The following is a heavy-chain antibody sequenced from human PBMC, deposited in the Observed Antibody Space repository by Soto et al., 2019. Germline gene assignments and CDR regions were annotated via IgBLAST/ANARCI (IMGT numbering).Heavy chain of an antibody. J-gene: IGHJ6*02. V-gene: IGHV4-61*08. Sequence: PSETLSLTCTVSGGSVSSGDYYWSWIRQPPGKGLEWIGHIYYSGSTSFNPSLKSRVTISVDTSKNRFSLKLSSVTAADTAVYYCAAGPYGMDVWGQGTTVTVS. CDR3: AAGPYGMDV. CDR1: GGSVSSGDYY. CDR2: IYYSGST.